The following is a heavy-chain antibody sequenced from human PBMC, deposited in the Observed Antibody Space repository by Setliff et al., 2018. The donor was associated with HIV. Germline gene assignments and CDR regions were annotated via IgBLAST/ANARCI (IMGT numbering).Heavy chain of an antibody. CDR1: GASITSHY. J-gene: IGHJ4*02. Sequence: SQTLSLTCTVSGASITSHYWSWIRQSPGRELEWIGYIYSTESTNYNPSLQSRVSISMDASKNKFSLKVTSVTSADTAVYYCAKGAGFYGDYTFDYWGQGNLVTVSS. CDR3: AKGAGFYGDYTFDY. V-gene: IGHV4-59*11. CDR2: IYSTEST. D-gene: IGHD4-17*01.